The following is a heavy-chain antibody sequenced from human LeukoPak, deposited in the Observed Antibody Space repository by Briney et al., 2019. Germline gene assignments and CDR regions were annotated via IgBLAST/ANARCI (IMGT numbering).Heavy chain of an antibody. CDR2: INSDGSST. Sequence: GGSLRLSCAASGFTFSSYWVHWVRQAPGKGLVWVSRINSDGSSTSYADSVKGRFTISRDNAKNTLYLQMNSLRAEDTAVYYCARDRDTAMVDYWGQGTLVTVSS. D-gene: IGHD5-18*01. CDR3: ARDRDTAMVDY. J-gene: IGHJ4*02. CDR1: GFTFSSYW. V-gene: IGHV3-74*01.